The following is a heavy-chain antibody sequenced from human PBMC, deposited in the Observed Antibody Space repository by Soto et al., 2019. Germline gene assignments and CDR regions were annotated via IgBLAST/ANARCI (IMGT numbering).Heavy chain of an antibody. CDR2: IIPIFGTA. J-gene: IGHJ6*02. V-gene: IGHV1-69*06. CDR3: ARNTYYYGSGSPYYYGMDV. CDR1: GGTFSSYA. Sequence: SVKVSCKASGGTFSSYAISWVRQAPGQGLEWMGGIIPIFGTANYAQKFQGRVTITADKSTSTAYVELSSLRSEDTAVYYCARNTYYYGSGSPYYYGMDVWGQGTTVTVSS. D-gene: IGHD3-10*01.